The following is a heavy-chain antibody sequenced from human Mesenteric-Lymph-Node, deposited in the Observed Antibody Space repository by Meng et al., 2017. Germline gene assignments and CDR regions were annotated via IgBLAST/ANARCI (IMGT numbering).Heavy chain of an antibody. CDR2: IWYDGSNK. J-gene: IGHJ6*02. CDR1: GFTFSSYA. Sequence: GESLKISCAASGFTFSSYAMSWVRQAPGKGLEWVAVIWYDGSNKYYADSVKGRFTISRDNAKNSLYLQMNSLRAEDTALYYCARWGLGSYDYYYGMDVWGQGTTVTVSS. D-gene: IGHD3-10*02. V-gene: IGHV3-33*08. CDR3: ARWGLGSYDYYYGMDV.